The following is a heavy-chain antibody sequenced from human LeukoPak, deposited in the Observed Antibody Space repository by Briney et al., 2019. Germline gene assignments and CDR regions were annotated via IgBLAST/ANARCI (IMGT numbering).Heavy chain of an antibody. CDR2: IYYSGST. Sequence: KPSETLSLTCTVSGGSISSYYRSWIRQPPGKGLEWIGYIYYSGSTICNPSLKSRVTISLDTSKNQFSLRLTSVTAADTAVYYCARDSSGWTGGWFDPWGQGTLVTVSS. D-gene: IGHD6-19*01. CDR3: ARDSSGWTGGWFDP. J-gene: IGHJ5*02. CDR1: GGSISSYY. V-gene: IGHV4-59*01.